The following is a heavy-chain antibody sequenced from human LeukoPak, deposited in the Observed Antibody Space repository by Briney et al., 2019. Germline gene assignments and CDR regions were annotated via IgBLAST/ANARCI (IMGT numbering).Heavy chain of an antibody. D-gene: IGHD6-19*01. CDR1: RGTFSSYA. CDR2: IIPILGIA. CDR3: ARDPIAVTYYYYGMDV. V-gene: IGHV1-69*04. J-gene: IGHJ6*02. Sequence: GPSVKVSCKASRGTFSSYAISWVRQAPGQGLEWMGRIIPILGIANYAQKFQGRVTITADKSTSTAYMELSSLRSEDTAVYYCARDPIAVTYYYYGMDVWGQGTTVTVSS.